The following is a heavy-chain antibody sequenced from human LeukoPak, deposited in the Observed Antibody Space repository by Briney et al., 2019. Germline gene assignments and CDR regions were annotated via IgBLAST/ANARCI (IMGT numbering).Heavy chain of an antibody. CDR2: ISSSGSTI. J-gene: IGHJ4*02. CDR3: ARRPGYCTNGVCPNYFDY. D-gene: IGHD2-8*01. CDR1: GFTFSSYE. Sequence: GGSLRLSCAASGFTFSSYEMNWVRQAPGKGLEWVSYISSSGSTIYYADSVKGRFTISRDNAKNSLYLQMNSLRAEDTAVYYCARRPGYCTNGVCPNYFDYWGQGTLVTVSS. V-gene: IGHV3-48*03.